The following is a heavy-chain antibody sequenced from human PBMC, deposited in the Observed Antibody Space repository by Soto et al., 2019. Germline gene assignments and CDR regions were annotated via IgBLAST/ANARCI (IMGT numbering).Heavy chain of an antibody. V-gene: IGHV3-30-3*01. D-gene: IGHD2-21*02. Sequence: VQLVESGGGVVQPGRSLRLSCAASGFTFSSYAMHWVRQAPGKGLEWVAVISYDGSNKYYADSVKGRFTISRDNSKNTLYLQMNSLRVEDTAVYYCARGGPYCGGDCYLFYFDYWGQGTLVTVSS. J-gene: IGHJ4*02. CDR3: ARGGPYCGGDCYLFYFDY. CDR2: ISYDGSNK. CDR1: GFTFSSYA.